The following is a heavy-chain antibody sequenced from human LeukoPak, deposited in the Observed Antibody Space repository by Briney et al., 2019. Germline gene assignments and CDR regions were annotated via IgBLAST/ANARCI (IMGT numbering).Heavy chain of an antibody. Sequence: GGSLRLSCAASGFTFSSYSMNWVRQAPGKGLEWVSSISSSSSYIYYADSVKGRFTISRDNAKNSLYLQMNSLRAEDTAVYYCARGGPNYDILTGNYYYMDVWGKGTTVTVSS. CDR2: ISSSSSYI. CDR1: GFTFSSYS. CDR3: ARGGPNYDILTGNYYYMDV. D-gene: IGHD3-9*01. V-gene: IGHV3-21*01. J-gene: IGHJ6*03.